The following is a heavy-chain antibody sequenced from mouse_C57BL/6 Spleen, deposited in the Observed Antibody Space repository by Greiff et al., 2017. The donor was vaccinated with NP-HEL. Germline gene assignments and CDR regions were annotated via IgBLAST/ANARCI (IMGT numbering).Heavy chain of an antibody. CDR1: GFTFSNYW. V-gene: IGHV6-3*01. J-gene: IGHJ2*01. CDR3: TEGIRGYFDY. CDR2: IRLKSDNYAT. Sequence: EVQLQESGGGLVQPGGSMKLSCVASGFTFSNYWMNWVRQSPEKGLEWVAQIRLKSDNYATHYAESVKGRFTISRDDSKSSVYLQMNNLRAEDTGIYYCTEGIRGYFDYWGQGTTLTVSS.